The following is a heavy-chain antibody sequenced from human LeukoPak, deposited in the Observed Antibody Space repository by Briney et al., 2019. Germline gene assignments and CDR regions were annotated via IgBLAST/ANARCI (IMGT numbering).Heavy chain of an antibody. V-gene: IGHV3-30*02. J-gene: IGHJ1*01. D-gene: IGHD3-10*01. CDR3: ARDRGYYYGSGSYYNGYFQH. CDR1: GFTFSNYG. Sequence: GGSLRLSCAASGFTFSNYGMHWVRQAPGKGLEWVAFIRYDGNKKYYADSVKGRFTISRDNAKNSLYLQMNSLRAEDTAVYYCARDRGYYYGSGSYYNGYFQHWGQGTLVTVSS. CDR2: IRYDGNKK.